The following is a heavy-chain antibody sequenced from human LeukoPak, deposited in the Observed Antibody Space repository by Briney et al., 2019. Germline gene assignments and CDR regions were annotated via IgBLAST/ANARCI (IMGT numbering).Heavy chain of an antibody. CDR3: ARYSRGVGVASDY. CDR1: GGSISSGSYY. J-gene: IGHJ4*02. V-gene: IGHV4-39*07. Sequence: SETLSLTCTVSGGSISSGSYYWSWIRQPPGKGLEWIGEINHSEGTNYNPSLKSRVTMSLDTSKNQFSLKLSSVTAADTAVYYCARYSRGVGVASDYWGQGILVTVSS. D-gene: IGHD1-26*01. CDR2: INHSEGT.